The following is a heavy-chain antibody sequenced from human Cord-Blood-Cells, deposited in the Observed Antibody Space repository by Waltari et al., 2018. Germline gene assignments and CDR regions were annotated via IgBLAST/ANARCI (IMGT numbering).Heavy chain of an antibody. J-gene: IGHJ4*02. CDR3: ARGGSDYYGSGSYLHFDY. V-gene: IGHV4-34*01. CDR2: INHSGST. CDR1: GGSSTGDY. Sequence: VQLQQWGAGLLKPSETLSLTCAVYGGSSTGDYWTWLPQPPGKGLEWIGEINHSGSTNYNPSLKSRVTISVDTSKNQFSLKLSSVTAADTAVYYCARGGSDYYGSGSYLHFDYWGQGTLVTVSS. D-gene: IGHD3-10*01.